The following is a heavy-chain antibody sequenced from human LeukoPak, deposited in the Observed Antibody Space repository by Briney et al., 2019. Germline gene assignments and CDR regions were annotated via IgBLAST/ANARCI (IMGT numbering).Heavy chain of an antibody. Sequence: GGSLRLSCAASGFTFSSYAMHWVRQAPGKGLEWEAVIWYDGSNKYYADSVKGRFTISRDNSKNTLYLQMNSLRAEDTAVYYCARGGIQVSGIDEFDYWGQGTLVTVSS. CDR2: IWYDGSNK. CDR3: ARGGIQVSGIDEFDY. V-gene: IGHV3-30*07. CDR1: GFTFSSYA. D-gene: IGHD6-19*01. J-gene: IGHJ4*02.